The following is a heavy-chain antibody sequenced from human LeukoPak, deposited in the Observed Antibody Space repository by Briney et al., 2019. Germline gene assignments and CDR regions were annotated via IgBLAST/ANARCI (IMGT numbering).Heavy chain of an antibody. J-gene: IGHJ4*02. CDR2: INAGNGNT. CDR1: GYTFTSYA. CDR3: AREGGLYTSTWGYFDY. D-gene: IGHD6-13*01. Sequence: GASVKVSCKASGYTFTSYAMHWVRQAPGQRLEWMGWINAGNGNTKYSQKFQGRVTITRDTSASTAYMELSSLRSEDTAVYYCAREGGLYTSTWGYFDYWGQGTLVTVSS. V-gene: IGHV1-3*01.